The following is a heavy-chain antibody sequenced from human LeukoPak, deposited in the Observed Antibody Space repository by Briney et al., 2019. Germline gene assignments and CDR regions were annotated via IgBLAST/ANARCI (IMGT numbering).Heavy chain of an antibody. D-gene: IGHD6-19*01. CDR1: GFTFNTYT. V-gene: IGHV3-64*01. J-gene: IGHJ4*02. CDR2: ISNTGGST. Sequence: GGSLRLSCAASGFTFNTYTMNWVRQAPGKGLEYVSAISNTGGSTYYANSVKGRFTISRDNSKNTLYLQMNSLRAEDTAVYYCARGEYSSGWYEGFDYWGQGTLVTVSS. CDR3: ARGEYSSGWYEGFDY.